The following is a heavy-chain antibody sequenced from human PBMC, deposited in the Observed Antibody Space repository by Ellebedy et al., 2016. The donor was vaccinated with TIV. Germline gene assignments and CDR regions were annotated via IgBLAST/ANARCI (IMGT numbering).Heavy chain of an antibody. J-gene: IGHJ4*02. CDR2: ISSSGDST. V-gene: IGHV3-23*01. CDR1: GFTFSNYA. D-gene: IGHD3-22*01. CDR3: VTSAEGHSHGYYFDY. Sequence: PGGSLRLSCAASGFTFSNYAMNWVRQAPGKGLEWVSGISSSGDSTYYADSVKGRFTVSRDNSKNTVYLQMNGLTAEDTAVYYCVTSAEGHSHGYYFDYWGQGTLVTVSA.